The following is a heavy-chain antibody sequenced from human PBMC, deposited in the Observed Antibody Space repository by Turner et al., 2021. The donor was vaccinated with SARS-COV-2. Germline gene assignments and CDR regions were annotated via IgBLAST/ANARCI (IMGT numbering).Heavy chain of an antibody. V-gene: IGHV4-39*01. CDR2: IYYSGST. D-gene: IGHD3-10*01. J-gene: IGHJ5*02. CDR1: GGSISSSPYY. Sequence: QLQLQESGPGLVKPSETLSLTCTVSGGSISSSPYYWGWICQPPGKGLEWIGSIYYSGSTYYNPSLKSRVTISVDTSKNQFYLKLSSVTAADTAVYYCARRSEGYYGSGSHWFDPWGQGTLVTVSS. CDR3: ARRSEGYYGSGSHWFDP.